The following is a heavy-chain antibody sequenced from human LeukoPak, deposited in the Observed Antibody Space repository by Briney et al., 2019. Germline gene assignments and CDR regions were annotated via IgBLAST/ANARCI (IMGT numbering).Heavy chain of an antibody. CDR1: GYTFTSYG. J-gene: IGHJ3*02. V-gene: IGHV1-18*01. CDR2: ISAYNGNT. Sequence: ASVKVSCKASGYTFTSYGISWVRQAPGQGVEWMGWISAYNGNTNYAQKLQGRVTMTTDTSTSTAYMELRSLRSDDTAVYYCARDREKLLRLDAFDIWGQGTMVTVSS. D-gene: IGHD3-10*01. CDR3: ARDREKLLRLDAFDI.